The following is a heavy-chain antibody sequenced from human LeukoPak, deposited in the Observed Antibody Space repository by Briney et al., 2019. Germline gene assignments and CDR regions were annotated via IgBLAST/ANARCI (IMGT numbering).Heavy chain of an antibody. CDR3: ATGYDSSGPIDY. V-gene: IGHV1-24*01. CDR1: GYTLTELS. CDR2: FDPEDGET. J-gene: IGHJ4*02. Sequence: ASVKVSCKVSGYTLTELSMHWVRQAPGKRLEWMGGFDPEDGETIYAQKFQGRVTMTEDTSTDTAYMELSSLRSEELAVYYCATGYDSSGPIDYWGQGTLLTVSS. D-gene: IGHD3-22*01.